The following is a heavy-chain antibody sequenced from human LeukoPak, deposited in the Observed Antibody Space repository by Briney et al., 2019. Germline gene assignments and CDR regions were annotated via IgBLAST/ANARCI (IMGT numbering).Heavy chain of an antibody. CDR2: INGGGGT. D-gene: IGHD6-19*01. J-gene: IGHJ3*02. CDR3: ARESHWGSGWSAFDI. V-gene: IGHV3-66*01. CDR1: GFTFSSYS. Sequence: GGSLRLSCAASGFTFSSYSMNWVRQAPGKGLDWVSLINGGGGTYYADSVKGRFTISRDNSKNTLSLQMNDLRAEDTAVYYCARESHWGSGWSAFDIWGQGTMVTVSS.